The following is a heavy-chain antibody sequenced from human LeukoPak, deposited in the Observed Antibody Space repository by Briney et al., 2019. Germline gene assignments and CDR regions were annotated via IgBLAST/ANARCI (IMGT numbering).Heavy chain of an antibody. Sequence: GGSLRLSCAASGFTFTSYAMSWVRQAPGKGLEWVSAVSDSGGSTYNADSVKGRFTISRDNSKKKVQLQMNSLRAEDTAVYYCARSPAVAATLDYWGQGTLVTVSS. V-gene: IGHV3-23*01. D-gene: IGHD2-15*01. J-gene: IGHJ4*02. CDR1: GFTFTSYA. CDR3: ARSPAVAATLDY. CDR2: VSDSGGST.